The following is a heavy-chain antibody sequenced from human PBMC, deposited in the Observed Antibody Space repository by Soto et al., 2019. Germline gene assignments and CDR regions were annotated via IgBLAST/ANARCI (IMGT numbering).Heavy chain of an antibody. J-gene: IGHJ3*02. Sequence: ASVKVSCKASGYTFTSYAMHWVRQAPGQRLEWMGWINAGNGNTKYSQKFQGRVTITRETSASTAYMELSSLRSEDTAVYYCARVGDYYDSSVESGAFDIWGQGTMVTVSS. CDR1: GYTFTSYA. CDR3: ARVGDYYDSSVESGAFDI. CDR2: INAGNGNT. D-gene: IGHD3-22*01. V-gene: IGHV1-3*01.